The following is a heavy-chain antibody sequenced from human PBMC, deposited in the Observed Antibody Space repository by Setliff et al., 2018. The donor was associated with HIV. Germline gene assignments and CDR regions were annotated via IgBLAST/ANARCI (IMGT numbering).Heavy chain of an antibody. V-gene: IGHV4-39*01. D-gene: IGHD2-2*01. Sequence: SETLSLACTVSGGSISSSSYYWGWIRQPPGKGLEWIGSIYYSGSTYYNPSLKSRVTISVDTSKNQFSLKLSSVTAADTAVYYCARPADCSSTSCYLWYFDLWGRGTLVTVSS. J-gene: IGHJ2*01. CDR3: ARPADCSSTSCYLWYFDL. CDR1: GGSISSSSYY. CDR2: IYYSGST.